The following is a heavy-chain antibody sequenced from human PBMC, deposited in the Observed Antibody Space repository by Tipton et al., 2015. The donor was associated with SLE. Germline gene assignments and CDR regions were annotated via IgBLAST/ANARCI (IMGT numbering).Heavy chain of an antibody. CDR2: ISSSSSYI. CDR3: ARDRKGGDYFNYYYGMDV. CDR1: GFTFSRYW. D-gene: IGHD4-17*01. J-gene: IGHJ6*02. Sequence: GSLRLSCVVSGFTFSRYWMSWVRQAPGKGLEWVSSISSSSSYIYYADSVKGQFTISRDNAKNSLYLQMNSLRAEDTTVYYCARDRKGGDYFNYYYGMDVWGQGTTVTVSS. V-gene: IGHV3-21*03.